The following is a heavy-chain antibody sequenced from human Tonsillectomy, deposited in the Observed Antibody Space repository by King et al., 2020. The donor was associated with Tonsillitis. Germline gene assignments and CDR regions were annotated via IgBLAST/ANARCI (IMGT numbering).Heavy chain of an antibody. V-gene: IGHV3-30-3*01. J-gene: IGHJ5*02. D-gene: IGHD2-15*01. Sequence: VQLVESGGGVVQPGRSLRLSCAASGFTFSSNAMHWVRQAPGKGLEWVAVISHDGNNKYYAESVKGRFTISRDNSKNTLYLQMNSLRAEDTAVYYCARETYCSGGSCYGNWFDPWGQGTLVTVSS. CDR2: ISHDGNNK. CDR1: GFTFSSNA. CDR3: ARETYCSGGSCYGNWFDP.